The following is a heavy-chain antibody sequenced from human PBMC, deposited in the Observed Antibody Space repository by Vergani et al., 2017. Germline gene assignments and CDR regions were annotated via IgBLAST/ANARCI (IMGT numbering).Heavy chain of an antibody. CDR2: IKSKTDGGTT. CDR1: GFTFSNAW. CDR3: TTARVRGYYYYYMDV. D-gene: IGHD3-16*01. Sequence: EVQLVESGGGLVKPGGSLRLSCAASGFTFSNAWMSWVRQAPGKGLEWVGRIKSKTDGGTTDYAAPVKGRFTISRDDSKNTLYLQMNSLKTEDTAVYYGTTARVRGYYYYYMDVWGKGTTVTVSS. J-gene: IGHJ6*03. V-gene: IGHV3-15*01.